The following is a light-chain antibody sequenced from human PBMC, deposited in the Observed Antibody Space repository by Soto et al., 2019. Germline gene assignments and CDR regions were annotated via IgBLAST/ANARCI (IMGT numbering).Light chain of an antibody. J-gene: IGLJ2*01. Sequence: QSVLTQSASASASLGSSVKLTCTLSSGHRSYIIAWHQQQPGKAPRYLMKLEGSGSYNKGSGVPDRFSGSSSGADRYRTMSNLQYEDEADYYCETWDSNIRVFGGGTKLTVL. V-gene: IGLV4-60*02. CDR2: LEGSGSY. CDR3: ETWDSNIRV. CDR1: SGHRSYI.